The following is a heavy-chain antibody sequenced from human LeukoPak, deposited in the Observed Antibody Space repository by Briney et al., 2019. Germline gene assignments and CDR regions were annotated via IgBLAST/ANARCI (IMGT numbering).Heavy chain of an antibody. V-gene: IGHV1-69*06. CDR2: LIPIFGTA. J-gene: IGHJ3*02. CDR1: GGTFSSYA. CDR3: ARGVRAARDDAFDI. D-gene: IGHD3-10*01. Sequence: GASVKVSCKASGGTFSSYAISWVRQAPGQGLEWMGGLIPIFGTANDAQKFQGRVTITADKSTSTAYMELSSLRSEDTAVYYCARGVRAARDDAFDIWGQGTMVTVSS.